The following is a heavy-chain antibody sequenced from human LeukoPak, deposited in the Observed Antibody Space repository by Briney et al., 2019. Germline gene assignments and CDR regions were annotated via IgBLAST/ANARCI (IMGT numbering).Heavy chain of an antibody. J-gene: IGHJ3*02. CDR1: GFTFSSYR. V-gene: IGHV3-21*01. CDR3: AREGVGGRSSNAFDAFDI. CDR2: ISSSSSYI. D-gene: IGHD1-26*01. Sequence: PGGSLRLSCAASGFTFSSYRMNWVRQAPGKGLEWVSSISSSSSYIYYADSVKGRFTISRDNAKNSLYLQMNSLRAEDTAVYYCAREGVGGRSSNAFDAFDIWGQGTMVTVSS.